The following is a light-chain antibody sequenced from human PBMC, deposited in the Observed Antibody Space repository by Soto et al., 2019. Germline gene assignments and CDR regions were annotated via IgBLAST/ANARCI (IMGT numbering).Light chain of an antibody. Sequence: NFMLTQPHSVSESPGKTVTISCTRGSGGLASNYVPGYQQRRGSAPTPVIYEGNERPSGVPDRFSGSIDSSSNSASLTISGLKTDDEADYYCQSYHSGNVVFGGGTKLTVL. J-gene: IGLJ2*01. CDR1: SGGLASNY. V-gene: IGLV6-57*04. CDR2: EGN. CDR3: QSYHSGNVV.